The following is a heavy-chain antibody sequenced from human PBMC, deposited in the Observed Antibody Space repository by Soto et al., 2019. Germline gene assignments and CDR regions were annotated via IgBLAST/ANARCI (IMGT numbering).Heavy chain of an antibody. D-gene: IGHD2-21*01. V-gene: IGHV5-51*01. J-gene: IGHJ6*02. CDR1: GYNFNNNW. CDR3: ARRGEYYYGLDV. Sequence: PGESLKISCTASGYNFNNNWIGWVRQTPGKGLEWMGRIEHSASDTKYSPSFQGQVNIPADKSISTAYLQWSSLKASDTTVYYCARRGEYYYGLDVWGLGTTVTVS. CDR2: IEHSASDT.